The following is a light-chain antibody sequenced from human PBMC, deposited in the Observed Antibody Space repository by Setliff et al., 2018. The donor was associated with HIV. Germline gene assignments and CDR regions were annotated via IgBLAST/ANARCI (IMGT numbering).Light chain of an antibody. V-gene: IGKV1-5*03. CDR2: KAS. CDR1: QSISSW. Sequence: DIQMTQSPSTLSVSLGDRVTITCRASQSISSWLAWYQQKPGKAPKLLIYKASSLQSGVPSRFSGSGSGTEFTLTISGLQPDDVATYYCQQYNTYNTFGQGTK. CDR3: QQYNTYNT. J-gene: IGKJ2*01.